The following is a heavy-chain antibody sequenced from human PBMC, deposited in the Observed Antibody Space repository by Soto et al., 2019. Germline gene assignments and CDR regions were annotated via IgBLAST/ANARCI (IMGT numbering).Heavy chain of an antibody. V-gene: IGHV3-30-3*01. D-gene: IGHD3-9*01. Sequence: GGSLRLSCAASGFTFSSYAMHWVRQAPGKGLEWVAVISYDGSNKYYADSVKGRFTISRDNSKNTLYLQMNSLRAEDTAVYYCAEPYYDILTGPLGAFDIWGQGTMVTVS. CDR3: AEPYYDILTGPLGAFDI. CDR2: ISYDGSNK. J-gene: IGHJ3*02. CDR1: GFTFSSYA.